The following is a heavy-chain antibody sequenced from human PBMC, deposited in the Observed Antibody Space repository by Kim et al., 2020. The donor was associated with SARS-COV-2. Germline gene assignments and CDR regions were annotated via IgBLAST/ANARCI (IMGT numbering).Heavy chain of an antibody. Sequence: GGSLRLSCAASGFTFSSYSMNWVRQAPGKGLEWVSSISSSSSYIYHADSVKGRFTISRDNAKNSLYLQMNSLRAEDTAVYYCASPGYCSSTSCYYGMDVWGQGTTVTVSS. D-gene: IGHD2-2*01. CDR1: GFTFSSYS. CDR3: ASPGYCSSTSCYYGMDV. J-gene: IGHJ6*02. CDR2: ISSSSSYI. V-gene: IGHV3-21*01.